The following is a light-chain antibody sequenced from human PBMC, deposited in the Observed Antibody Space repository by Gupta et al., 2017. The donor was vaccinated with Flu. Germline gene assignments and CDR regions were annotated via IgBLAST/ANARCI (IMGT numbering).Light chain of an antibody. J-gene: IGLJ3*02. Sequence: QPVLTQPPSASASLAASVTLTCTLSSGYSNYKVDWYQQRPGKGPRFVMRVGTGGIVGSKGDGIPDRFSVLGSGLNRYLTIKNIQEEDESDYHCGADHDSGSKEVFGGGTKLTVL. CDR1: SGYSNYK. V-gene: IGLV9-49*01. CDR2: VGTGGIVG. CDR3: GADHDSGSKEV.